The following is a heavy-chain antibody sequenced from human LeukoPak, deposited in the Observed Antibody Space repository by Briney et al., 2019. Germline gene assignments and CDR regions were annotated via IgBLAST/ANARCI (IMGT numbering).Heavy chain of an antibody. Sequence: ASVKVSCKASGYTFTSYDINWVRQATGQGPEWMGWMNPNSGNTGYAQKFQGRVTMTRNTSISTACMELSTLRSEDTAVYYCAARGASSSSLRPLDYWGQGTLVTVSS. D-gene: IGHD6-6*01. CDR3: AARGASSSSLRPLDY. CDR1: GYTFTSYD. J-gene: IGHJ4*02. V-gene: IGHV1-8*01. CDR2: MNPNSGNT.